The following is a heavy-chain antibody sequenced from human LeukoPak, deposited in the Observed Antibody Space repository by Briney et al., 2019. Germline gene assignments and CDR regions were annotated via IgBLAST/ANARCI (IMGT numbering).Heavy chain of an antibody. D-gene: IGHD3-10*01. CDR3: ARGRSMVRGVMCGMDV. Sequence: SETLSLTCAVYGGSFSGYYWSWIRQPPGKGLEWIGEINHSGSTNYNPSLKSRVTISVDTSKNQFSLKLSSVTAADTAVYYCARGRSMVRGVMCGMDVWGQGTTVTVS. CDR1: GGSFSGYY. J-gene: IGHJ6*02. V-gene: IGHV4-34*01. CDR2: INHSGST.